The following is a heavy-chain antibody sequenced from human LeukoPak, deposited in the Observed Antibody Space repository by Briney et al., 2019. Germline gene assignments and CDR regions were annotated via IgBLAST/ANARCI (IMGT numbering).Heavy chain of an antibody. CDR2: IKQDGSEK. D-gene: IGHD3-3*01. V-gene: IGHV3-7*03. CDR1: GFTFSDYW. CDR3: ARDRKYYDFWSGYEGNWFDP. J-gene: IGHJ5*02. Sequence: GGSLRLSCAASGFTFSDYWMSWVRQAPGKGLEWVANIKQDGSEKYYVDSVKGRFTISRDNAKNSLYLQMNSLRAEDTAVYYCARDRKYYDFWSGYEGNWFDPWGQGTLVTVSS.